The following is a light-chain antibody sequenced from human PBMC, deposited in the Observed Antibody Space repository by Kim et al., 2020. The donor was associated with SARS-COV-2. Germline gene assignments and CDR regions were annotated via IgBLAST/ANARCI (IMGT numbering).Light chain of an antibody. CDR2: SAS. CDR1: QSVSKNY. CDR3: QHCGISPFT. J-gene: IGKJ2*01. V-gene: IGKV3-20*01. Sequence: EIVLTQSPGTLPLSPGERVTLSCRASQSVSKNYFAWFQQKPGQAPRLLIYSASSRATAIPDRFIGSGSGTDFTLAISSLEPQDFVVYYCQHCGISPFTFG.